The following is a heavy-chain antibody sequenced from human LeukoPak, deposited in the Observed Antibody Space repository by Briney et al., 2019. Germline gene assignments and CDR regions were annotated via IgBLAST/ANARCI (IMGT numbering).Heavy chain of an antibody. V-gene: IGHV3-30*18. CDR1: ASTFSNDA. CDR2: VSYDETNK. D-gene: IGHD3-22*01. Sequence: GGSLRLSCAASASTFSNDAIHWVRQAPGKGLEWVAVVSYDETNKYYADSVKGRFTISRDNSKNTLYLQMNSLRAEDTAVYYCAKDRLYDSSGYYYYWGQGTLVTVSS. CDR3: AKDRLYDSSGYYYY. J-gene: IGHJ4*02.